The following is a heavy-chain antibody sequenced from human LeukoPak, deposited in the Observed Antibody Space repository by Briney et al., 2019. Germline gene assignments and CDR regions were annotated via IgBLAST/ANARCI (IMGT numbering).Heavy chain of an antibody. CDR2: IYHSGRT. Sequence: SETLSLTCSVSGGSINSEGFYWSWIRQHPGKGLEWIAYIYHSGRTYYNPSLKSRLTISVDTSKNQFSMSLKSVTAADTAVDFCARVVTSSFYFFDSWGQGTLVSVSS. V-gene: IGHV4-31*03. J-gene: IGHJ4*02. CDR1: GGSINSEGFY. CDR3: ARVVTSSFYFFDS. D-gene: IGHD2-21*02.